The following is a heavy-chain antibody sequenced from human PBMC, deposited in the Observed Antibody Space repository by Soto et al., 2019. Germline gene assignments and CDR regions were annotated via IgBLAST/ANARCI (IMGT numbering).Heavy chain of an antibody. CDR1: GYTLTELS. CDR3: ATQTPHYDFWSGTNPESDSTWFDP. J-gene: IGHJ5*02. V-gene: IGHV1-24*01. CDR2: FDPEDGET. Sequence: ASVKVSCKASGYTLTELSMHWVRQSTGKGLEWMGGFDPEDGETIYAQKFQGRVTMTEDTSTDTAYMELSSLRSEDTAVYYCATQTPHYDFWSGTNPESDSTWFDPWGQGTLVTVSS. D-gene: IGHD3-3*01.